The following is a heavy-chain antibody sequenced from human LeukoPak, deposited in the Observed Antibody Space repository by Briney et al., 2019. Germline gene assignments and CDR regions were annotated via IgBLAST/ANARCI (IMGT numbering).Heavy chain of an antibody. CDR3: ARREWLRHERTGYYAFDA. Sequence: GGSLRLSCAASGFTFSRFWMSWVRQAPDKGLEWVANIDEDGSEAYYVDSVKGRFTISRDNPKNSVSLQMNSLRAEDTALYYCARREWLRHERTGYYAFDAWGQGTLVTVSS. D-gene: IGHD1-26*01. CDR1: GFTFSRFW. V-gene: IGHV3-7*01. CDR2: IDEDGSEA. J-gene: IGHJ5*02.